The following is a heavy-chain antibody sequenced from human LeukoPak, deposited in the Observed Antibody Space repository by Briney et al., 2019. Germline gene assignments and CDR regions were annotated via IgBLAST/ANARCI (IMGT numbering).Heavy chain of an antibody. D-gene: IGHD3-22*01. J-gene: IGHJ6*02. V-gene: IGHV4-59*08. Sequence: SETLSLTCTVSGGSISSYYWSWIRQPPGKGLEWIGYIYYSGSTNYNPSLKSRVTISVDTSKNQFSPKLSSVTAADTAVYYCAGGYYEYYYYYGMDVWGQGTTVTVSS. CDR3: AGGYYEYYYYYGMDV. CDR2: IYYSGST. CDR1: GGSISSYY.